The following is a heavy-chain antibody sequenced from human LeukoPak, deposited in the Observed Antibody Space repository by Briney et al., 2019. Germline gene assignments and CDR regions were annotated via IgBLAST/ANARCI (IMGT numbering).Heavy chain of an antibody. J-gene: IGHJ4*02. Sequence: ASVKVSCKASGYTFTGYYMHWVRQAPGQGLEWMGWINPNSGGTNYAQKFQGRVTMTRDTSISTAYMELGRLGSDDTAVYYCARDYYDSSGYYYPYYFDYWGQGILVTVSS. CDR2: INPNSGGT. D-gene: IGHD3-22*01. CDR1: GYTFTGYY. V-gene: IGHV1-2*02. CDR3: ARDYYDSSGYYYPYYFDY.